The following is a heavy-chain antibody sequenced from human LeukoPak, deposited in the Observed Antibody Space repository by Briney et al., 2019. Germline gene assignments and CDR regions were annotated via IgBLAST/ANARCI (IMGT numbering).Heavy chain of an antibody. CDR1: GFTFSNAW. CDR3: ARDGESRWAFDI. D-gene: IGHD3-10*01. J-gene: IGHJ3*02. CDR2: IKEDGSEK. V-gene: IGHV3-7*01. Sequence: GGSLRLSCAASGFTFSNAWMSWVHQAPGKGLEWVANIKEDGSEKNYVGSVTGRFTISRDNAKNSLYLQMNGLRAEDTAVYYCARDGESRWAFDIWGQGTSVSVSS.